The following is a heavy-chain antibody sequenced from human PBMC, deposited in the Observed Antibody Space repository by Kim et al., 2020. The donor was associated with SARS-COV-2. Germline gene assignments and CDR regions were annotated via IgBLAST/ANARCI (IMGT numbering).Heavy chain of an antibody. V-gene: IGHV3-73*01. CDR2: IRTETNRSTS. J-gene: IGHJ5*02. Sequence: GGSLRLSCAASGFTFSVSAIHWVRQAPGKGLVWIGRIRTETNRSTSTYAASVKGRFSISRDDSRNTAHLQRNSMKTADTAVYYSTRLNYWLDHWGLGDL. CDR1: GFTFSVSA. CDR3: TRLNYWLDH.